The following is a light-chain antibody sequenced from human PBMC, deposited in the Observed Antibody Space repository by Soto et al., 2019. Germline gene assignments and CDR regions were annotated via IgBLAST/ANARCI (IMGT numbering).Light chain of an antibody. CDR1: SSNIGHNS. Sequence: QSVLTQPPSMSAAPGQMVAISCSGTSSNIGHNSVSWYQHFPGTAPKVLIYDNNRRPSGIPDRFSGSKSGTSATLTIIGLQTGDEADYYCATWDSALSAGVFGGGTKLTVL. J-gene: IGLJ3*02. V-gene: IGLV1-51*01. CDR2: DNN. CDR3: ATWDSALSAGV.